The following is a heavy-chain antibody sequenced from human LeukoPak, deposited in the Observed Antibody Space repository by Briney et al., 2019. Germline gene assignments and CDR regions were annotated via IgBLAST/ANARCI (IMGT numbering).Heavy chain of an antibody. J-gene: IGHJ3*02. D-gene: IGHD3-9*01. V-gene: IGHV3-21*01. CDR3: ARGQSFDWLLTDAFDI. CDR1: GFTFSSYS. Sequence: GGSLRLSCAASGFTFSSYSMNWVRQAPGKGLEWVSSISSSSSYIYYADSVKGRFTISRDNAKNSLYLQMNSLRAEDTAVYYCARGQSFDWLLTDAFDIWGQGTMVTVSS. CDR2: ISSSSSYI.